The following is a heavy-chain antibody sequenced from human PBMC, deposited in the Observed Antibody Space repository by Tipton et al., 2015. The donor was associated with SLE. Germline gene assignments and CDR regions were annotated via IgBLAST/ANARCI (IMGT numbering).Heavy chain of an antibody. J-gene: IGHJ6*02. Sequence: TLSLTCAVYGGSFSGYYWSWIRQPPGKGLEWIGEINHSGSTNYNPSLKSRVTISVDRSKNQFSLRLSSVTAADTAVYYCARWLVVAEGPYYYYYGMDVWGQGTTVTVSS. V-gene: IGHV4-34*01. CDR1: GGSFSGYY. CDR2: INHSGST. CDR3: ARWLVVAEGPYYYYYGMDV. D-gene: IGHD6-19*01.